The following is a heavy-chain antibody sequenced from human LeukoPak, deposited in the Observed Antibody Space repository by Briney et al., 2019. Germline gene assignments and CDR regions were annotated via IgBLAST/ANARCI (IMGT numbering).Heavy chain of an antibody. CDR1: GFFSRGFA. V-gene: IGHV3-48*02. Sequence: PGGSRSPSFAPLGFFSRGFAMTWVRRPPGKGWNGLSYISSSNHAIYYADSVKGRFTISRDNAKNSLFLQMNSLRDEDTAVYYCARGYYSLGYFDYWGQGALVTVSS. J-gene: IGHJ4*02. CDR2: ISSSNHAI. CDR3: ARGYYSLGYFDY. D-gene: IGHD3-22*01.